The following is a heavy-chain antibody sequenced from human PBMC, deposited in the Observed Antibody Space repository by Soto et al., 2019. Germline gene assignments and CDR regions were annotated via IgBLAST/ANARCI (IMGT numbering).Heavy chain of an antibody. Sequence: QHPGKGLEWIGYIYYSGSTYYNPSLKSRVTISVDTSNNQFSLKLSSVTAADTAVYYCARDCSGGSCLAYWVHGSLVTVSS. CDR3: ARDCSGGSCLAY. J-gene: IGHJ4*01. CDR2: IYYSGST. D-gene: IGHD2-15*01. V-gene: IGHV4-31*02.